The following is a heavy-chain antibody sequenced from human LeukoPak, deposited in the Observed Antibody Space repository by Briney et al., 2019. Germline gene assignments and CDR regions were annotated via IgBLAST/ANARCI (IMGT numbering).Heavy chain of an antibody. Sequence: SETLSLTCTVSGGSISRYYWSWIRQPPGKGLEWIGYIYYSGGTNYNPSLKSRVTISVDTSKNQFSLNLSSVTAADTAVYYCARGLHSSSWYPDYWGQGTLVTVSS. J-gene: IGHJ4*02. CDR2: IYYSGGT. D-gene: IGHD6-13*01. CDR3: ARGLHSSSWYPDY. CDR1: GGSISRYY. V-gene: IGHV4-59*01.